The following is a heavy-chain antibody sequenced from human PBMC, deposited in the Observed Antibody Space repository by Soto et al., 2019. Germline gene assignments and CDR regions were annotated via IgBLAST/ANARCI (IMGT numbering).Heavy chain of an antibody. CDR2: IYYSGSA. D-gene: IGHD6-13*01. J-gene: IGHJ4*02. CDR1: AASISSGDSY. V-gene: IGHV4-30-4*01. CDR3: ARDIWYRLDY. Sequence: SEIRYNSCTGFAASISSGDSYWSWIRQPPGKGLEWIGYIYYSGSAYYNPSLKSRVTISVDTSKNQFSLKLSSVTAADTAVYYRARDIWYRLDYWGQAIVVT.